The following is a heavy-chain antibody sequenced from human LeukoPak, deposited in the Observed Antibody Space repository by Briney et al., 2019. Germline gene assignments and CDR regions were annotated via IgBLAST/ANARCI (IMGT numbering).Heavy chain of an antibody. D-gene: IGHD3-10*01. CDR1: GYTFTSYD. V-gene: IGHV1-8*03. CDR3: AKEHQPMVRGVIIKAPDDAFDI. CDR2: MNPNSGNT. Sequence: ASVKVSCKASGYTFTSYDINWVRQATGQGLEWMGWMNPNSGNTGYAQKFQGRVTITRNTSISTAYMELSSLRSEDTAVYYCAKEHQPMVRGVIIKAPDDAFDIWGQGTMVTVSS. J-gene: IGHJ3*02.